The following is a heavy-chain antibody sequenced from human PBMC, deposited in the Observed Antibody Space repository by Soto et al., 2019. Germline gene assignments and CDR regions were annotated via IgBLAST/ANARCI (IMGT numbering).Heavy chain of an antibody. CDR2: IYYSGST. J-gene: IGHJ4*02. Sequence: SETLSLTCTVSGGSISSSSYYRGWIRQPPGKGLEWIGSIYYSGSTYYNPSLKSRATISVDTSKNQFSLKLSSVTAADTAVYYCARLLGYCSGENDYWGQGTLVTVSS. CDR1: GGSISSSSYY. CDR3: ARLLGYCSGENDY. V-gene: IGHV4-39*01. D-gene: IGHD2-15*01.